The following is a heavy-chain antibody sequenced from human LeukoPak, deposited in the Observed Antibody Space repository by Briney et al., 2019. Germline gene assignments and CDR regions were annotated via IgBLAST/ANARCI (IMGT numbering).Heavy chain of an antibody. CDR2: IIPIFGTA. Sequence: WAPVKVSCRASGGTFSSYDISWVRQAPGQGLEWMGGIIPIFGTANYAQKFQGRVTITADESTSTAYMELSSLRSEDTAVYYCARDALSGSFFDYWGQGTLVTVSS. D-gene: IGHD3-10*01. CDR1: GGTFSSYD. V-gene: IGHV1-69*13. J-gene: IGHJ4*02. CDR3: ARDALSGSFFDY.